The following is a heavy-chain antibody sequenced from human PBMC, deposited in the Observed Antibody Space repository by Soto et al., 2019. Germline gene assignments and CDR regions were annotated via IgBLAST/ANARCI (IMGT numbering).Heavy chain of an antibody. CDR2: IYYSGST. V-gene: IGHV4-59*01. D-gene: IGHD4-17*01. CDR3: ARKEGTSVYGDKPFDY. CDR1: GVSISSYY. J-gene: IGHJ4*02. Sequence: PSETLSLTCTVSGVSISSYYWSWIRQPPGKGLEWIGYIYYSGSTNYNPSLKSRVTISVDTSKNQFSLKLSSVTAADTAVYYCARKEGTSVYGDKPFDYWGQGTLVTVSS.